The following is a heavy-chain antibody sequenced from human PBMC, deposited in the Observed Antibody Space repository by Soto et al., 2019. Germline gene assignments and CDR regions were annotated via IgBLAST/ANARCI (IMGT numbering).Heavy chain of an antibody. Sequence: QVQLVQSGAEVKKPGASVKVSCKASGYTFTSYDINWVRQATGQGLEWMGWMNPNSGNTGYALKFQGRVTMTRTTSISTAYMELSSLRSEDTAVYYCAREGSAAGTGGFDPWGQGTLVTVSS. CDR2: MNPNSGNT. D-gene: IGHD6-13*01. CDR1: GYTFTSYD. V-gene: IGHV1-8*01. J-gene: IGHJ5*02. CDR3: AREGSAAGTGGFDP.